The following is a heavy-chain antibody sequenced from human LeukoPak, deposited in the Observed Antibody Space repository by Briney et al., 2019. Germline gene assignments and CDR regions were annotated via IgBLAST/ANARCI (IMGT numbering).Heavy chain of an antibody. V-gene: IGHV3-30-3*01. Sequence: PGGSLRLSCAASGFTFSSYAMHWVRQAPGKGLEWVAVISYDGSNKYYADSVKGRFTISRDNSKNTLYLQMNSLRAEDTAVYYCARDRRGTVTSYFDYWGQGTLVTVSS. D-gene: IGHD4-11*01. CDR2: ISYDGSNK. CDR3: ARDRRGTVTSYFDY. J-gene: IGHJ4*02. CDR1: GFTFSSYA.